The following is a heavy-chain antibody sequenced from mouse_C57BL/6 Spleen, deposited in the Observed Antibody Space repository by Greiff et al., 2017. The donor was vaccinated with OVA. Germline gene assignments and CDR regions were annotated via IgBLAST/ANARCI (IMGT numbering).Heavy chain of an antibody. CDR3: ARGACSSPHDAMDY. CDR1: GYTFTDYN. CDR2: INPNNGGT. J-gene: IGHJ4*01. Sequence: EVQLQQSGPELVKPGASVKIPCKASGYTFTDYNMDWVKQSHGKSLEWIGDINPNNGGTIYNQKFKGKATLTVDKSSSTAYMELRSLTSEDTAVYYCARGACSSPHDAMDYWGQGTSVTVSS. V-gene: IGHV1-18*01. D-gene: IGHD1-1*01.